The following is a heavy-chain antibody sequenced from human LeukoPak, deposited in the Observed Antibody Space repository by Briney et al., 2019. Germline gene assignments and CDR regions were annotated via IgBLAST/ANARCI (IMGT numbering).Heavy chain of an antibody. D-gene: IGHD2-21*01. CDR3: ATGVRAIPIYY. CDR1: GDSFSNYA. CDR2: IIPILGSA. V-gene: IGHV1-69*05. J-gene: IGHJ4*02. Sequence: SVKVSCKASGDSFSNYALSWVRQAPGQGLEWMGGIIPILGSATYAQKLQGRVTITTDESTNTAYMELSSLRSDDTAVFYCATGVRAIPIYYWGQGTLVTVSS.